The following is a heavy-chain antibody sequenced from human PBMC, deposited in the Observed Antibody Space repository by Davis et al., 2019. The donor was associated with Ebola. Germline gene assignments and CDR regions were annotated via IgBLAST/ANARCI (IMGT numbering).Heavy chain of an antibody. CDR2: ISAYNGNT. J-gene: IGHJ5*02. CDR3: ARAGAYDFWSGYSGGWFDP. V-gene: IGHV1-18*04. CDR1: GYTFTSYG. Sequence: ASVKVSCKASGYTFTSYGISWVRQAPGQGLEWMGWISAYNGNTNYAQKLQGRVTMTTDTSTSTAYMELRSLRSDDTAVYYCARAGAYDFWSGYSGGWFDPWGQGTLVTVSS. D-gene: IGHD3-3*01.